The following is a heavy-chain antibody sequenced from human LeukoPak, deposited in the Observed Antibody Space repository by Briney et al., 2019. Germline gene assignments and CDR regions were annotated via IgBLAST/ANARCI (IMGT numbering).Heavy chain of an antibody. CDR3: AKEGKMATIIWYYYMDV. Sequence: GGSLRLSCAASGFTFSSYGMHWVRQAPGKGLEWVAFIRYDGSNKYYADSVKGRFTISRDNSKNTLYLQMNSLRAEDTAEYYCAKEGKMATIIWYYYMDVWGKGTTVTISS. D-gene: IGHD5-24*01. J-gene: IGHJ6*03. CDR2: IRYDGSNK. V-gene: IGHV3-30*02. CDR1: GFTFSSYG.